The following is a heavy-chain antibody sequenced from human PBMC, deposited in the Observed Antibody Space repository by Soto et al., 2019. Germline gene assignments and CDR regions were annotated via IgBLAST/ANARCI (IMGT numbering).Heavy chain of an antibody. J-gene: IGHJ4*02. CDR3: AYSESGYSYGLRI. Sequence: GESLKISCAASVSTVSSNYMSSVRQAPGKGLEWVSVIYSGGSSYYADSVKGRFTISRENSKNTLYLQMNSLRAEDTAVYYCAYSESGYSYGLRIWGQGTLVTVPS. V-gene: IGHV3-53*01. CDR2: IYSGGSS. CDR1: VSTVSSNY. D-gene: IGHD5-18*01.